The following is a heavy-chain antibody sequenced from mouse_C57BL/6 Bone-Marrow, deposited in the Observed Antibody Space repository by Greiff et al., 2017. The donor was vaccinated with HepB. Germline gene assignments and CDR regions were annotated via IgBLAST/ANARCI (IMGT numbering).Heavy chain of an antibody. D-gene: IGHD2-12*01. CDR1: GYTFTSYG. V-gene: IGHV1-81*01. J-gene: IGHJ3*01. CDR3: ARWGYSPPPGFAY. Sequence: QVQLKQSGAELARPGASVKLSCKASGYTFTSYGISWVKQRTGQGLEWIGEIYPRSGNTYYNEKFKGKATLTADKSSSTAYMELRSLTSEDSAVYFCARWGYSPPPGFAYWGQGTLVTVSA. CDR2: IYPRSGNT.